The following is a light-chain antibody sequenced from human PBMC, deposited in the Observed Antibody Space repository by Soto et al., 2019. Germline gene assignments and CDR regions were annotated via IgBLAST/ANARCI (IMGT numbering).Light chain of an antibody. J-gene: IGKJ4*01. CDR1: QGISSW. CDR2: AAS. V-gene: IGKV1-12*01. CDR3: QQANSFLIT. Sequence: DIQMTQSPSSVSASVGDRVTITCRASQGISSWLARYQQKPGKAPKLLIYAASSLQSGVPSRFSGSGSGTDFTLTISSLQPEDFATYYCQQANSFLITFGGGTKVEIK.